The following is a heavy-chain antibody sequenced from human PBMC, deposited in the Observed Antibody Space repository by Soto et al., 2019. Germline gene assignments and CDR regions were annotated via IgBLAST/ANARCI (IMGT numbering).Heavy chain of an antibody. Sequence: PGGSLRLSCAASVFTFSNYVMNWVRQAPGKGLEWVSTISYSADKTFYADSVKGRFTIPRDNSRDTLFLQMNSLRADDAAVYYCARRARTATTNWGAFDIWGQGTMVTVSS. V-gene: IGHV3-23*01. CDR3: ARRARTATTNWGAFDI. D-gene: IGHD1-7*01. J-gene: IGHJ3*02. CDR2: ISYSADKT. CDR1: VFTFSNYV.